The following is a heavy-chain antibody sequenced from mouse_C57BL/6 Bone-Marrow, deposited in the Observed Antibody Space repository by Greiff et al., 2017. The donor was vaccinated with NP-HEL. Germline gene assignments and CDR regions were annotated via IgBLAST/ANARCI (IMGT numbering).Heavy chain of an antibody. V-gene: IGHV1-26*01. CDR3: ARYCGLRPPGYFDV. CDR1: GYTFTDYY. CDR2: INPNNGGT. Sequence: EVQLQQSGPELVKPGASVKISCKASGYTFTDYYMNWVKQSHGKSLEWIGDINPNNGGTSYNQKFKGKATLTVDKSSSTAYMELRSLTSEDSAVYYCARYCGLRPPGYFDVWGTGTTVTVSS. D-gene: IGHD1-2*01. J-gene: IGHJ1*03.